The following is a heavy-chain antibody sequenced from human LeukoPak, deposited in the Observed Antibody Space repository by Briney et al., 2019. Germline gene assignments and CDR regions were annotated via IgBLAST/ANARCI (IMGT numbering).Heavy chain of an antibody. Sequence: SETLSLTCSVSGGSVSSYYWSWVRQSPGKGLEWIGYIHNSGRTNYNPSLKSRVTGFVDTSKNQVSLRLSSVTAADTAVYYCARHGTISSESYFDYWGQGALVTVSS. CDR2: IHNSGRT. CDR3: ARHGTISSESYFDY. V-gene: IGHV4-59*08. J-gene: IGHJ4*02. CDR1: GGSVSSYY. D-gene: IGHD1-14*01.